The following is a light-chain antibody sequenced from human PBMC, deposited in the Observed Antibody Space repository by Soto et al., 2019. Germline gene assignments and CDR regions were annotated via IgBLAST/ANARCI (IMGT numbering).Light chain of an antibody. CDR1: QSIRLR. V-gene: IGKV1-39*01. CDR3: QQGYTAALT. Sequence: DIQMTQFPSSLSASVGDTDTITCLAGQSIRLRLNWYQQKPGKASNLLIYAATKLESGVPARCSGSGSGTEFTLTVSSLQPEDLATYYCQQGYTAALTFGQGTKVEIK. J-gene: IGKJ1*01. CDR2: AAT.